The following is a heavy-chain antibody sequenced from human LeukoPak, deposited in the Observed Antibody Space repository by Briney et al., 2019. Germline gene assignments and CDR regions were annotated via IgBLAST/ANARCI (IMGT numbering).Heavy chain of an antibody. CDR1: GYSISSGYY. V-gene: IGHV4-61*01. J-gene: IGHJ4*02. Sequence: SETLSLTCTVSGYSISSGYYWGWIRQPPGKGLEWIGYIYYSGSTNYNPSLKSRVTISVDTSKNQFSLKLSSVTAADTAVYYCARAGRHNHYSNWFDYWGQGTLVTVSS. CDR2: IYYSGST. CDR3: ARAGRHNHYSNWFDY. D-gene: IGHD1-14*01.